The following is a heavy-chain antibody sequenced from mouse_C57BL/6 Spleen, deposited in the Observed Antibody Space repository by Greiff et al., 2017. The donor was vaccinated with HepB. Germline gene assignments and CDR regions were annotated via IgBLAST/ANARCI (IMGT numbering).Heavy chain of an antibody. J-gene: IGHJ4*01. CDR2: IDPENGDT. V-gene: IGHV14-4*01. Sequence: EVQLQQSGAELVRPGASVKLSCTASGFNIKDDYMHWVKQRPEQGLEWIGWIDPENGDTEYASKFQGKATITADTSSNTAHLQLSSLTTEDTAVYYCTDGTTVVAPMDYWGQGTSVTVSS. CDR1: GFNIKDDY. D-gene: IGHD1-1*01. CDR3: TDGTTVVAPMDY.